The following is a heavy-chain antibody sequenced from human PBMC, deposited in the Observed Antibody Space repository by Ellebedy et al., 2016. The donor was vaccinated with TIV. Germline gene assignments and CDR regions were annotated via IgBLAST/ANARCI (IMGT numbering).Heavy chain of an antibody. V-gene: IGHV1-18*01. Sequence: ASVKVSXXASGYSFTTYGITWVRQAPGQGLEWMGWISAHGTNTNYAQKFQGRVTLTTASSTSTAYMEMGSLRSDDTAVYYCARVVTGNSPYYWGQGTLVTVSS. CDR2: ISAHGTNT. D-gene: IGHD2-21*02. J-gene: IGHJ4*02. CDR3: ARVVTGNSPYY. CDR1: GYSFTTYG.